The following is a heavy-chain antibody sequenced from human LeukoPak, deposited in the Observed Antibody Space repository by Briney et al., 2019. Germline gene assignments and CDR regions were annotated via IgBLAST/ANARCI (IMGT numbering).Heavy chain of an antibody. D-gene: IGHD3-3*01. CDR1: GYTLTSYY. V-gene: IGHV1-46*01. CDR3: ARDAYDGYYFDY. CDR2: INPSGGST. Sequence: ASVKVSCKASGYTLTSYYMHWVRQAPGQGLEWMGIINPSGGSTSYAQKFQGRVTMTRDTSTSTVYMELSSLRSEDTAVYYCARDAYDGYYFDYWGQGTLVTVSS. J-gene: IGHJ4*02.